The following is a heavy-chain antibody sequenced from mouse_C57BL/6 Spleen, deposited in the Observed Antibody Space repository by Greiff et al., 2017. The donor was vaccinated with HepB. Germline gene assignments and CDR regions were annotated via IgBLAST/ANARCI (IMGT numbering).Heavy chain of an antibody. CDR2: SRNKANDYTT. Sequence: DVQLVESGGGLVQSGRSLRLSCATSGFTFSDFYMEWVRQAPGKGLEWIAASRNKANDYTTEYSASVKGRFIVSRDTSQSILYLQMNALRAEDTAIYYCARDAEDSAMDYWGQGTSVTVSS. V-gene: IGHV7-1*01. CDR1: GFTFSDFY. J-gene: IGHJ4*01. CDR3: ARDAEDSAMDY.